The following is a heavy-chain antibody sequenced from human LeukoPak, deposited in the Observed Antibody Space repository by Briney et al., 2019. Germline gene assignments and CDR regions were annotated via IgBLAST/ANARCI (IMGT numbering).Heavy chain of an antibody. CDR2: TYYRSKWYY. CDR1: GDSVSINDAA. CDR3: ARGLTIVRGVIGILDY. J-gene: IGHJ4*02. Sequence: SQTLSLTCALSGDSVSINDAAWNWIRQSPSRGLEWLGRTYYRSKWYYDYAVSVKSRMTINPDTSKNQFSLQLNSVTPEDTAVYYCARGLTIVRGVIGILDYWGQGTLVTVSS. D-gene: IGHD3-10*01. V-gene: IGHV6-1*01.